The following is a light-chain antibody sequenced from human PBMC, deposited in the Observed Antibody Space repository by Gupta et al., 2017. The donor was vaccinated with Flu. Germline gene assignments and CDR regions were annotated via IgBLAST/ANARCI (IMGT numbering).Light chain of an antibody. CDR3: QQYETYPYT. J-gene: IGKJ2*01. Sequence: PSTLSASVGDRVTITCRASQSISSWLAWYQQKPGKAPNVLIFKASNLESGVPSRFSGSGFGTEFTLTVSSLKPDDSGTYYCQQYETYPYTFGQGTKLEIK. CDR1: QSISSW. V-gene: IGKV1-5*03. CDR2: KAS.